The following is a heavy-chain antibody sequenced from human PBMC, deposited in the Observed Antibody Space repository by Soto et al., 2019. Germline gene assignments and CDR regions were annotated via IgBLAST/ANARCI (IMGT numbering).Heavy chain of an antibody. CDR2: IRSKANSYAT. CDR1: GFTFSGSA. V-gene: IGHV3-73*01. Sequence: EVQLVESGGGLVQPGGSLKLSCAASGFTFSGSAMHWVRQASGKGLEWVGRIRSKANSYATAYAASVKGRFTISRDDSTNTAYLQMNSLKTEDTAVYYCTTYDFWSDYYFDYWGQGTLVTVSS. D-gene: IGHD3-3*01. J-gene: IGHJ4*02. CDR3: TTYDFWSDYYFDY.